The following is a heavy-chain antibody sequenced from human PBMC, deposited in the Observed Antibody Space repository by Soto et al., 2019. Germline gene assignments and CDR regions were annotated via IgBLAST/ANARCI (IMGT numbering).Heavy chain of an antibody. Sequence: SETLSLTCAVSGGSINSNYFWGWIRQPPGRGLEWIGNIYHGGNTHYNPSLKSRVTISVDTSKNQFSLKLSSVTAADTAVYYCATLLKGDYWGQGTLVTVSS. CDR2: IYHGGNT. V-gene: IGHV4-39*01. J-gene: IGHJ4*02. CDR1: GGSINSNYF. D-gene: IGHD2-15*01. CDR3: ATLLKGDY.